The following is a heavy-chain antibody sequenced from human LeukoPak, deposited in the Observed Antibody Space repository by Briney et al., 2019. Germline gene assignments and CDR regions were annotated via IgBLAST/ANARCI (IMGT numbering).Heavy chain of an antibody. CDR2: INPSGGT. J-gene: IGHJ4*02. CDR3: ARGTPGYSSV. CDR1: GYTFTSYY. Sequence: ASVTVSCKPFGYTFTSYYVHRVRQAPGQGLEWMGIINPSGGTNYAQKFQGRVTMTRDTSTSTVYMELSSLRSEDTAVYYCARGTPGYSSVWGQGTLVTVSS. D-gene: IGHD6-19*01. V-gene: IGHV1-46*01.